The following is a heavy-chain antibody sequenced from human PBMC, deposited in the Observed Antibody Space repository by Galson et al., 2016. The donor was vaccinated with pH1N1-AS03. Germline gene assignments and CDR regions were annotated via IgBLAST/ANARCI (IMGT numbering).Heavy chain of an antibody. CDR3: ARHDPPGDYGGTHWYVDL. D-gene: IGHD4-17*01. V-gene: IGHV4-59*08. CDR2: IFYSGTS. CDR1: GGSIRNYY. J-gene: IGHJ2*01. Sequence: TLSLTCSVSGGSIRNYYWSWIRQPPGKGLEWIGHIFYSGTSIYNPSPKSRVTILVDTSKTHFSLRLSSVTAADTAVYYCARHDPPGDYGGTHWYVDLWGRGTLVTVSS.